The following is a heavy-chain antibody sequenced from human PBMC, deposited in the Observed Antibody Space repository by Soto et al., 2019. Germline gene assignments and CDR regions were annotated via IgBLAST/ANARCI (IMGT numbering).Heavy chain of an antibody. CDR2: MNPGSGDT. Sequence: ASVKVSCKASGYSFTNNDVSWVRQATGQGLEWMGWMNPGSGDTGYAQKFQGRVTMTRDVSIATAYMELSSLRSDDTAIYYCARMATFGSLNWFDPWGQGTLVTVSS. CDR3: ARMATFGSLNWFDP. V-gene: IGHV1-8*01. J-gene: IGHJ5*02. CDR1: GYSFTNND. D-gene: IGHD3-16*01.